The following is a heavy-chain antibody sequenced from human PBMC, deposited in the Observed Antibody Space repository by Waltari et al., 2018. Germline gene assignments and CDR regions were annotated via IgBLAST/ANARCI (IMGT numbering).Heavy chain of an antibody. J-gene: IGHJ4*02. D-gene: IGHD3-22*01. V-gene: IGHV1-69*02. CDR2: IIPILGIA. CDR1: GGTFSSYT. CDR3: ARFPLKLYYDSSGYYLDY. Sequence: QVQLVQSGAEVKKPGSSVKVSCKASGGTFSSYTISWVRQAPGQGLEWMGRIIPILGIANYAQKFQGRVTITRDTSASTAYMELSSLRSEDTAVYYCARFPLKLYYDSSGYYLDYWGQGTLVTVSS.